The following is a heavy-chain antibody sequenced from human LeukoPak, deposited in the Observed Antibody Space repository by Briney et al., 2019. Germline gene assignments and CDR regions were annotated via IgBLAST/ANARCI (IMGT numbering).Heavy chain of an antibody. CDR2: ISSSSSYI. V-gene: IGHV3-21*01. D-gene: IGHD2-21*02. Sequence: GGSLRLSCAASGLTFSSYSMNWVRQAPGKGLEWVSSISSSSSYIYYADSVKGRFTISRDDAKNSLYLQMNSLRAEDTAVYYCAREVTTWRYFDYWGQGTLVTVSS. CDR1: GLTFSSYS. J-gene: IGHJ4*02. CDR3: AREVTTWRYFDY.